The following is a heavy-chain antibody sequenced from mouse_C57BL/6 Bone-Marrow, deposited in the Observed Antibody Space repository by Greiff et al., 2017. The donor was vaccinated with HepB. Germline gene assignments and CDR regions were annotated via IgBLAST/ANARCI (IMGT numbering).Heavy chain of an antibody. D-gene: IGHD1-1*01. J-gene: IGHJ3*01. V-gene: IGHV1-82*01. CDR1: GYAFSSSW. CDR2: IYPGDGDT. Sequence: QVQLQQSGPELVKPGASVKISCKASGYAFSSSWMNWVKQRPGKGLEWIGRIYPGDGDTNYNGKFKGKATLTADKSSSTAYMQLSSLTSEASAVDFCARETHYDGSMFAYWGQGTLVTVSA. CDR3: ARETHYDGSMFAY.